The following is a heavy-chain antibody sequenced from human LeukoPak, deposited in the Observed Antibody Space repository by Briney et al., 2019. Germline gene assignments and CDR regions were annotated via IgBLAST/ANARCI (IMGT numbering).Heavy chain of an antibody. CDR1: GGTFSSYA. CDR2: IIPILGIA. J-gene: IGHJ6*02. CDR3: AATKYYYGSGFYYYGMDV. Sequence: ASVKVSCKASGGTFSSYAISWVRQAPGQGIEWMGRIIPILGIANYAQKFQGRVTITTDKSTSTAYMELSSLRAEDTAVYYCAATKYYYGSGFYYYGMDVWGQGTTVTVSS. V-gene: IGHV1-69*04. D-gene: IGHD3-10*01.